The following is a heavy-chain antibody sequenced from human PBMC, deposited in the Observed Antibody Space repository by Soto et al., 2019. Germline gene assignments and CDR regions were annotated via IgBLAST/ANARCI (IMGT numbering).Heavy chain of an antibody. J-gene: IGHJ4*02. Sequence: RGSLRLSCAASGFTFSNYWMEWVRQAPGKGLVWVSRINSDGTITYYADSVKGRFTISRDNYKNTLYLQMSSLRAEDTAVFYCVKEPGNSAWSYYFDYWGQGTLVTVSS. CDR3: VKEPGNSAWSYYFDY. CDR2: INSDGTIT. D-gene: IGHD6-19*01. CDR1: GFTFSNYW. V-gene: IGHV3-74*01.